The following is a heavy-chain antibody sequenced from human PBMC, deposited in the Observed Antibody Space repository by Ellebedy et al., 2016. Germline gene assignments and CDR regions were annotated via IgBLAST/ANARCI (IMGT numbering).Heavy chain of an antibody. CDR3: ARALYCSSTSCYTGWGYSYGYFDY. V-gene: IGHV1-18*01. J-gene: IGHJ4*02. CDR2: ISAYNGNT. D-gene: IGHD2-2*02. CDR1: GYTFTSYG. Sequence: ASVKVSXKASGYTFTSYGISWVRQAPGQGLEWMGWISAYNGNTNYAQKLQGRVTMTTDTSTSTAYMELRSLRSDDTAVYYCARALYCSSTSCYTGWGYSYGYFDYWGQGTLVTVSS.